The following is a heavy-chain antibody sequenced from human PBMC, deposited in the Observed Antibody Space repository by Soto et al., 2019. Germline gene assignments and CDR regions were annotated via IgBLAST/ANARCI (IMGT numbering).Heavy chain of an antibody. CDR2: INWNSGSI. CDR3: AKGFAYSSGYYYHAFDI. D-gene: IGHD3-22*01. CDR1: GFTFDDYG. Sequence: GGSLRLSCAASGFTFDDYGMHWVRQAPGKGLEWVSGINWNSGSIGYADSVKGRFTISRDNAKNSLYLQMNSLRAEDTALYYCAKGFAYSSGYYYHAFDIWGQGTMVTVSS. J-gene: IGHJ3*02. V-gene: IGHV3-9*01.